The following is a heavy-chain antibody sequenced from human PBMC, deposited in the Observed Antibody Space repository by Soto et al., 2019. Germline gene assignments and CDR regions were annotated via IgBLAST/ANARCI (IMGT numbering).Heavy chain of an antibody. CDR1: GFTFSSYW. V-gene: IGHV3-7*01. D-gene: IGHD6-6*01. J-gene: IGHJ5*02. Sequence: EVQLVESGGGLVQPGGSLRLSCAASGFTFSSYWMSWVRQAPGKGLEWVANIKQDGSEKYYVDPVKGPFTISRDNAKNSLFLQMNSLRAEDTAVYYCATSISARLNWFAPWGQGTLVTVSS. CDR2: IKQDGSEK. CDR3: ATSISARLNWFAP.